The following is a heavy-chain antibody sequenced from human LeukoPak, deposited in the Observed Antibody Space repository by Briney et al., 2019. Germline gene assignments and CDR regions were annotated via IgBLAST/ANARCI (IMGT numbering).Heavy chain of an antibody. J-gene: IGHJ4*02. D-gene: IGHD1-26*01. Sequence: TGGSLRLSCAASGFTFSTYAMSWVRQAPGKGLEWVSAIRGSGDNTYYADSVKGRFTISRDNSKNTLYLQMNSLRAEDTAVYYCAKDYSGSYYYFDYWGRGTLVTVSS. CDR3: AKDYSGSYYYFDY. CDR2: IRGSGDNT. V-gene: IGHV3-23*01. CDR1: GFTFSTYA.